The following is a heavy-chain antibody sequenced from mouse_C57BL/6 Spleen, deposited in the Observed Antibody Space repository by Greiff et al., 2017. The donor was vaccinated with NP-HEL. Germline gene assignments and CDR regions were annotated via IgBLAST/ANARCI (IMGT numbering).Heavy chain of an antibody. Sequence: QVQLQQPGAELVKPGASVKLSCKASGYTFTSYWMHWVKQRPGQGLEWIGMIHPNSGSTNYNEKFKSKATLTVDKSSSTAYMQLSSLTSEDSAVYYCARSYYDYLWYFDVGGTGTTVTVSS. V-gene: IGHV1-64*01. D-gene: IGHD2-4*01. J-gene: IGHJ1*03. CDR3: ARSYYDYLWYFDV. CDR1: GYTFTSYW. CDR2: IHPNSGST.